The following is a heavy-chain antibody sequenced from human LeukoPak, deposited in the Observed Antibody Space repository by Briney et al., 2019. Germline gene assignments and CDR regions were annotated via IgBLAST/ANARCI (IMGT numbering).Heavy chain of an antibody. CDR3: ASGLIAAAGTAGY. CDR2: INWNGGST. Sequence: PGGSLRLSCAASGFTFDDYGMSWVRQAPGKGLEWVSGINWNGGSTGYADSVKGRFTISRDNAKNSLYLQMNSLRAQDTASYYCASGLIAAAGTAGYWSQGTLVTVSS. CDR1: GFTFDDYG. V-gene: IGHV3-20*04. J-gene: IGHJ4*02. D-gene: IGHD6-13*01.